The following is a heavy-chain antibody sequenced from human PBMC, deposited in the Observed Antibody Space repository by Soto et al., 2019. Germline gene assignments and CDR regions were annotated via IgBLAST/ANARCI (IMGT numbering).Heavy chain of an antibody. V-gene: IGHV4-4*02. CDR1: CDSTRSRYW. CDR2: VNQSGTS. D-gene: IGHD3-22*01. Sequence: SETLSLTCGVSCDSTRSRYWWTWLRRPPGRGLEWIGEVNQSGTSNYNPSLKSRVTISIDNSKNHFSLKMMSVTAADTAVYYCARGYDSDSGGYLFDYWGQGTLVTVSS. CDR3: ARGYDSDSGGYLFDY. J-gene: IGHJ4*02.